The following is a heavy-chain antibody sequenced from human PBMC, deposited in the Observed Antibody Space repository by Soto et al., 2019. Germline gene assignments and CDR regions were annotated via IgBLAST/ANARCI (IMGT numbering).Heavy chain of an antibody. V-gene: IGHV3-23*01. CDR2: ISGNGGTT. CDR1: GVAFSFYS. Sequence: EVVLLEYGGGLVQPGGSLRLSCEVSGVAFSFYSMSWVRQAPGKGLEWVASISGNGGTTYYAASGKGRFTFSRDKSKNTVYLQMNSLRGEDTAVYYCAQDRGGFTSGWEFLDFWGQGTLVTVSS. J-gene: IGHJ4*02. D-gene: IGHD6-19*01. CDR3: AQDRGGFTSGWEFLDF.